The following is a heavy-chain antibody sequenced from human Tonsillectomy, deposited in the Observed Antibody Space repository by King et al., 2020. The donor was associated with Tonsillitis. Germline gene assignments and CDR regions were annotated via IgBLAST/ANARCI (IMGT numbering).Heavy chain of an antibody. CDR3: AKTRDYYGSGSDDAFDI. V-gene: IGHV3-23*04. Sequence: VQLAQSGGGLVQPGGSLRLSCAASGFTFSIYAMTWVRQAPGKGLEWVSAISGSGGSTYYADSVKGRLTISRDNSKNTLYLQMNSLRAEDTAVYYCAKTRDYYGSGSDDAFDIWGQGTMVTVSS. CDR1: GFTFSIYA. CDR2: ISGSGGST. D-gene: IGHD3-10*01. J-gene: IGHJ3*02.